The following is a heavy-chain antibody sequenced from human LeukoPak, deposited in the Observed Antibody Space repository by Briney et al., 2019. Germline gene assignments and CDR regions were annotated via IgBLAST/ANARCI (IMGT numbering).Heavy chain of an antibody. V-gene: IGHV3-7*01. J-gene: IGHJ6*03. CDR1: GFTFSGAW. Sequence: PGGSLRLSCTASGFTFSGAWMTWVRQAPGKGLEWVANIREDGTGKNYVDSVKGRFTISRDNAKNSLYLQMNNLRAEDTAVYYCARDGVLRYFDWFLGQQYYYYYMDVWGKGTTVTVSS. CDR2: IREDGTGK. D-gene: IGHD3-9*01. CDR3: ARDGVLRYFDWFLGQQYYYYYMDV.